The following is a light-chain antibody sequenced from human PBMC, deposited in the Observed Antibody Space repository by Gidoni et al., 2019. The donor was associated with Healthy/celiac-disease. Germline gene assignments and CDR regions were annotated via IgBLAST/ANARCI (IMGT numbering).Light chain of an antibody. CDR2: WAS. V-gene: IGKV4-1*01. CDR1: QSVLYSSNNNNY. J-gene: IGKJ4*01. Sequence: DILMTQSPDSLAASLGERATINCKSSQSVLYSSNNNNYLAWYQQKPGQPPKLLIYWASTRESGVPDRFSGSGSGTDFTLTISSLQAEDVAVYYCQQYYSTPLTFGGGTKVEIK. CDR3: QQYYSTPLT.